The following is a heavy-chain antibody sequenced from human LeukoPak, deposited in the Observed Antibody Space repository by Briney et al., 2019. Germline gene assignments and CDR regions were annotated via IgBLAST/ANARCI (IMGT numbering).Heavy chain of an antibody. J-gene: IGHJ6*03. D-gene: IGHD1-14*01. CDR2: IYYRGST. CDR3: AREPIEPNGGGYYFYYKDV. CDR1: GGSISSGGYY. V-gene: IGHV4-31*03. Sequence: SETLSLTCTVSGGSISSGGYYWSWIRQHPGKGLEWIGYIYYRGSTHYYPSLKSRVTISVDTSKNRFSLNVTSVTAADTAVYYCAREPIEPNGGGYYFYYKDVWGKGTTVTGSS.